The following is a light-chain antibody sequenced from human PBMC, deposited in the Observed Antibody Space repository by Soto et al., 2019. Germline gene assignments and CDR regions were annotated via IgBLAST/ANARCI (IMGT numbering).Light chain of an antibody. CDR1: QDISNY. Sequence: DIQITQSPSSLSASVGDRVTITCQASQDISNYLNWYQQKPGRAPKVLIFSASSLQSGVPSRFSGSGSGTAFTLTISSLQPEDFATYYCHQSYSSPPTFGQGTKVDIK. V-gene: IGKV1-39*01. CDR3: HQSYSSPPT. CDR2: SAS. J-gene: IGKJ1*01.